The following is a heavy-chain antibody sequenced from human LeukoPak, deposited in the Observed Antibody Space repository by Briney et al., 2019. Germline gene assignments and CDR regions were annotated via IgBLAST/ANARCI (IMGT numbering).Heavy chain of an antibody. D-gene: IGHD3-10*01. V-gene: IGHV3-66*01. J-gene: IGHJ4*02. CDR1: GFTVSSNY. CDR3: ARDLPGPVFVEY. CDR2: IYSGGTT. Sequence: GESLRLSCAASGFTVSSNYMSWVRQAPGKGLEWVSVIYSGGTTYYADSVRGRFTISRDNSKKPLYLQMNSLRAEDTAVYYCARDLPGPVFVEYWGQGTLLTVSS.